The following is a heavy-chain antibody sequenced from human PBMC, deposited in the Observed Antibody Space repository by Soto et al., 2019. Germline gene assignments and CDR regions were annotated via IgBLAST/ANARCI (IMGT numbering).Heavy chain of an antibody. D-gene: IGHD1-1*01. CDR1: GYDFTRYG. CDR2: ISANNGYT. CDR3: ARVEHASLMRGGWKYYFDY. J-gene: IGHJ4*02. V-gene: IGHV1-18*01. Sequence: QVQLVQSDPEVRLPGASVKISCKASGYDFTRYGISWVRQAPGRGLEWMGWISANNGYTNQVQHLQGRLTLTTDTSTNTPYMELKTLTSDATATYYCARVEHASLMRGGWKYYFDYWGQGTLVTVSS.